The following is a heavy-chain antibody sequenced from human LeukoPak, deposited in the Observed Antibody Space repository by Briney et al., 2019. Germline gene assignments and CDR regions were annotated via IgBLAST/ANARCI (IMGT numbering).Heavy chain of an antibody. CDR1: GFTFSSYA. CDR3: AKDALGYCSSTSCYPFDY. CDR2: ISGSGGST. Sequence: PGRSLRLSCAASGFTFSSYAMSWVRQAPGKGLEWVSAISGSGGSTYYADSVKGRFTISRDNSKNTLYLQMNSLRAEDTAVYYCAKDALGYCSSTSCYPFDYWGQGTLVTVSS. V-gene: IGHV3-23*01. J-gene: IGHJ4*02. D-gene: IGHD2-2*01.